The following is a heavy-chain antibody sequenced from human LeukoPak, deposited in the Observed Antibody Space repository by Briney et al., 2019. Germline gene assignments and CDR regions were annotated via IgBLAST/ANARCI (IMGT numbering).Heavy chain of an antibody. CDR1: GYSISSGYY. J-gene: IGHJ4*02. D-gene: IGHD3-22*01. Sequence: PSETLSLTCTVPGYSISSGYYWGWIRQPPGKGLEWIGSIYHSGSTYYNPSLKSRVTISVDTSKNQFSLKLSSVTAADTAVYYCARLALYYYDSNFDYWGQGTLVTVSS. CDR3: ARLALYYYDSNFDY. V-gene: IGHV4-38-2*02. CDR2: IYHSGST.